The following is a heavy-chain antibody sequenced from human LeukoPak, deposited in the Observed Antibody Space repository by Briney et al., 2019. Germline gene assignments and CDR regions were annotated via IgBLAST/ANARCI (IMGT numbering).Heavy chain of an antibody. D-gene: IGHD1-26*01. Sequence: GGSLRLSCAASGFTFSSYSMNWVRQAPGKGLEWVSSISSSSSYIYYADSVKGRFTISRDNAKNSLYLQMNSLRAEDTAVYYCATDRNSGKYYDYWGQGTLVTVSS. J-gene: IGHJ4*02. CDR1: GFTFSSYS. CDR2: ISSSSSYI. V-gene: IGHV3-21*01. CDR3: ATDRNSGKYYDY.